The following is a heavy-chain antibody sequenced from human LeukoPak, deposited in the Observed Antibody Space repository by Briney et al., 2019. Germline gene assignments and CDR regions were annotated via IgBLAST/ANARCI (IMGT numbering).Heavy chain of an antibody. CDR1: GFTVSNSY. D-gene: IGHD4-23*01. CDR3: VRGNDYGGPHY. V-gene: IGHV3-53*01. J-gene: IGHJ4*02. Sequence: GGSQRLSCAASGFTVSNSYMSWVRQAPGKGLEWVSVIYSDGGTFYSDSVKGRFTISRDNGKNTLFLQMNSLRAEDAAVYYCVRGNDYGGPHYWGQGTLVTVSS. CDR2: IYSDGGT.